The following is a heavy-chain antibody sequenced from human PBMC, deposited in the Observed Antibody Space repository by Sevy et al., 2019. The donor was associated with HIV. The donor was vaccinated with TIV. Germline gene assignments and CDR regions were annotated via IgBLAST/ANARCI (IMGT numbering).Heavy chain of an antibody. CDR1: GDSVSRTDVA. Sequence: SQTLSLTCAISGDSVSRTDVAWNWIRQSTSRGLEWLGRTWYASKWYNDYAISVKSRLTINPDTTRNQVSLHLSSVTPEDTAVYYCARQKNSGFDVWGQGTVVTVSS. D-gene: IGHD6-19*01. CDR3: ARQKNSGFDV. CDR2: TWYASKWYN. J-gene: IGHJ3*01. V-gene: IGHV6-1*01.